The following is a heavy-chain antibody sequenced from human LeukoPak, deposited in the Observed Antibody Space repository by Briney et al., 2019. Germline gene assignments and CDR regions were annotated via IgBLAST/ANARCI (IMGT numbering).Heavy chain of an antibody. CDR2: IYYRGST. J-gene: IGHJ4*02. CDR3: AQIGGYSSSWYGY. Sequence: SETLSLTCTVSGGSISSDYWSWIRQPPGKGLEWIGYIYYRGSTNYNPSLKSRVTISVDKSKNQFSLKLSSVTAADTAVYYCAQIGGYSSSWYGYWGQGTLVTVSS. CDR1: GGSISSDY. D-gene: IGHD6-13*01. V-gene: IGHV4-59*12.